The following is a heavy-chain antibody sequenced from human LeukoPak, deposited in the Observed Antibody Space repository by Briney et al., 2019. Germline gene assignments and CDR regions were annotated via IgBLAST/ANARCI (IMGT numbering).Heavy chain of an antibody. Sequence: GGSLRLSCAASGFTFSSYAMHWVRQAPGKGLEWVAVISYDGSNKYYADSVKGRFTISRDNSKNTLYLQMNSLRAEDTAVYYCARFPIAAAGYFDYWGRGTLVTVSS. V-gene: IGHV3-30-3*01. D-gene: IGHD6-13*01. CDR2: ISYDGSNK. CDR3: ARFPIAAAGYFDY. J-gene: IGHJ4*02. CDR1: GFTFSSYA.